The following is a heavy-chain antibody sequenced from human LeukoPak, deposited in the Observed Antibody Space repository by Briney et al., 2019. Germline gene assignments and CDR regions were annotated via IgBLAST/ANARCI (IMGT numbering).Heavy chain of an antibody. Sequence: SETLSLTCTVSGGSISSYYWSWIRQPPGKGLEWIGYIYYSGSTNYNPSLKSRVTISVDTSKNQFSLKLSSVIAADTTVYYCARIRGVVDAFDIWGQGTMVTVSS. CDR2: IYYSGST. J-gene: IGHJ3*02. CDR1: GGSISSYY. V-gene: IGHV4-59*01. D-gene: IGHD3-3*01. CDR3: ARIRGVVDAFDI.